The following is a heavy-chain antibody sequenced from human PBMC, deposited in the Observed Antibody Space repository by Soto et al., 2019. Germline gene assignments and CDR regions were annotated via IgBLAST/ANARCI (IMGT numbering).Heavy chain of an antibody. Sequence: SVKVSCKASGYTFTSYGIHWVRQAPGQRLEWMGWINAANGDTKYSPEFQGRVTITRDTSASTAYMELSSLRSEDTAVYYCVRRHVSATGIDWFDPWGQGTLVTVSS. D-gene: IGHD6-13*01. CDR3: VRRHVSATGIDWFDP. CDR1: GYTFTSYG. CDR2: INAANGDT. J-gene: IGHJ5*02. V-gene: IGHV1-3*01.